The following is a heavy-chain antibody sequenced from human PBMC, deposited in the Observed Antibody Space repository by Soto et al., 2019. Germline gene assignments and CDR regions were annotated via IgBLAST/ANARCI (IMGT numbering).Heavy chain of an antibody. Sequence: ASVKVSCKASGYTFTSYYMHWVRQAPGQGLEWMGIINPSGGSTSYAQKFQGRVTMTRDTSTSTVYMELSSLRSEDTAVYYCARASDSSGYYYDYYYYGMDVWGQGTTVTVSS. CDR2: INPSGGST. CDR1: GYTFTSYY. CDR3: ARASDSSGYYYDYYYYGMDV. J-gene: IGHJ6*02. D-gene: IGHD3-22*01. V-gene: IGHV1-46*01.